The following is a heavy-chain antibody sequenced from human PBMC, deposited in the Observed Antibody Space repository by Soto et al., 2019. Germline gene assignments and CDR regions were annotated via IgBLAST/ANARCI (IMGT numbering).Heavy chain of an antibody. D-gene: IGHD2-15*01. V-gene: IGHV1-69*12. CDR3: ASREGGYCSGGSCSLDY. CDR2: IIPIFGTA. CDR1: GGTFSSYA. J-gene: IGHJ4*02. Sequence: QVQLVQSGAEVKKPGSSVKVSCKASGGTFSSYAISWVRQAPGQGLEWMGGIIPIFGTANYAQKFQGRVKITADESTSTAYMELSSLRSEDTAVYYCASREGGYCSGGSCSLDYWGQGTLVTVSS.